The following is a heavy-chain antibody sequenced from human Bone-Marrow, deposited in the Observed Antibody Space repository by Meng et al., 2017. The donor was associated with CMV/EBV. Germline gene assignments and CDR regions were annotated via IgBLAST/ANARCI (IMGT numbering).Heavy chain of an antibody. D-gene: IGHD5-12*01. CDR2: IYYSGST. J-gene: IGHJ4*02. CDR3: ARASVEGMATAFDY. CDR1: GGSISSSSYY. V-gene: IGHV4-39*07. Sequence: SETLSLTCTVSGGSISSSSYYWSWIRQPPGKGLEWIGSIYYSGSTYYNPSLKSRVTISVDTSKNQFSLKLSSVTAADTAVYYCARASVEGMATAFDYWGQGTLVTVSS.